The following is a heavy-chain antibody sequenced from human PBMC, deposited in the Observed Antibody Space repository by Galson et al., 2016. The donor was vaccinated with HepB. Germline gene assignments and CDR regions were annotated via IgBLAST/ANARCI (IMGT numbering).Heavy chain of an antibody. Sequence: SLRLSCAASGFTFSDYYMSWIRQAPGKGLEWLSYISNSNSAIYYADSVKGRFTVSRDNAKNSLFLQMDSLIAEDTAVYYCARVDTDMIIGAMDVWGQGTTVTVSS. V-gene: IGHV3-11*01. J-gene: IGHJ6*02. CDR2: ISNSNSAI. D-gene: IGHD3-16*01. CDR3: ARVDTDMIIGAMDV. CDR1: GFTFSDYY.